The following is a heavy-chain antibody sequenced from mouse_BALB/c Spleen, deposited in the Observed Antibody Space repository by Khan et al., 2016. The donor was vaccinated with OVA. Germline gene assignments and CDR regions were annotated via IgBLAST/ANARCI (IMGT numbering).Heavy chain of an antibody. J-gene: IGHJ3*01. V-gene: IGHV2-2*02. Sequence: QVQLKESGPGLVQPSQSLSITCTVSGFSLTTYGVHWVRQSPGKGLEWLGVIWSGGSTDYNAAFISRLSISKDNSKSQVFFKMHSLQANDTAIYYCARNYDYDEGLAYWGQGTLVTVSA. CDR3: ARNYDYDEGLAY. D-gene: IGHD2-4*01. CDR2: IWSGGST. CDR1: GFSLTTYG.